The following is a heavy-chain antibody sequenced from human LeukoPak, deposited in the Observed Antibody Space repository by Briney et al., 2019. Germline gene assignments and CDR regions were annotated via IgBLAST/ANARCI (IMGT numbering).Heavy chain of an antibody. Sequence: SETLSLTCTVSGGSISSYYWSWIRQPPGKGLEWIGYIYYSGSTNYNPSLKSRVTISVDTSKNQFSLKLSSVTAADTAVYYCARDRQDSGITMVRGVMKKGYYYYMDVWGKGTTVTISS. CDR1: GGSISSYY. CDR3: ARDRQDSGITMVRGVMKKGYYYYMDV. CDR2: IYYSGST. D-gene: IGHD3-10*01. V-gene: IGHV4-59*01. J-gene: IGHJ6*03.